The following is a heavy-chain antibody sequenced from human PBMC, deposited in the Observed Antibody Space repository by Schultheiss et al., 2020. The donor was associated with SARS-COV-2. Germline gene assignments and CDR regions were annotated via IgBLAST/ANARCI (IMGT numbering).Heavy chain of an antibody. CDR1: GFTFSSYD. Sequence: GGSLRLSCAASGFTFSSYDMHWVRQAPGKGLEWVSAISGSGGSTYYADSVKGRFTISRDNSKNTLYLQMNSLRDEDTAVYYCARDPFYDILTGYSPYYFDYWGQGTLVTVSS. CDR2: ISGSGGST. CDR3: ARDPFYDILTGYSPYYFDY. J-gene: IGHJ4*02. V-gene: IGHV3-23*01. D-gene: IGHD3-9*01.